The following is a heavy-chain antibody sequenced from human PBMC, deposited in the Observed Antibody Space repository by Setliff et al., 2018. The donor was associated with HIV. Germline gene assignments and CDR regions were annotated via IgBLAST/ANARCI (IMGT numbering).Heavy chain of an antibody. V-gene: IGHV1-18*01. D-gene: IGHD2-8*01. CDR2: ISAYNGNT. J-gene: IGHJ4*02. CDR1: GYTFTSYD. Sequence: ASVKVSCKASGYTFTSYDISWVRQAPGQGLEWMGWISAYNGNTNYAQKLQGRVTMTTDTSTSTAYMELRTLRSDDTAVYYCARESLYCTNGLCYRPLDYWGQGTLVTVSS. CDR3: ARESLYCTNGLCYRPLDY.